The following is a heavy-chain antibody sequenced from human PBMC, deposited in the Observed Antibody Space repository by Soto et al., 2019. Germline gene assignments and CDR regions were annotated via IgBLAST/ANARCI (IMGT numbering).Heavy chain of an antibody. D-gene: IGHD3-10*01. CDR3: AKDKKSPRYYYGSGSYPPHFDY. CDR1: GFTFSSYA. V-gene: IGHV3-23*01. CDR2: ISGSGGST. J-gene: IGHJ4*02. Sequence: PGGSLRLSCAASGFTFSSYAMSWVRQAPGKGLEWVSAISGSGGSTYYADSVKGRFTISRDNSKNTLYLQMNSLRAEDTAVYYCAKDKKSPRYYYGSGSYPPHFDYWGQGT.